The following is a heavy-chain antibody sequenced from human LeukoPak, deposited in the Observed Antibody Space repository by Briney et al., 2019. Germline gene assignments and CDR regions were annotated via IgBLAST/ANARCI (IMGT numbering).Heavy chain of an antibody. Sequence: SETLSLTCTVSGGSISSYYWSWIRQPPGKGLEWIGYIYYSGSTNYNPSLKSRVTTSVDTSKNQFSLKLSSVTAADTAVYYCASYLYSSGWRTNAFDIWGQGTMVTVSS. CDR3: ASYLYSSGWRTNAFDI. J-gene: IGHJ3*02. CDR2: IYYSGST. V-gene: IGHV4-59*01. CDR1: GGSISSYY. D-gene: IGHD6-19*01.